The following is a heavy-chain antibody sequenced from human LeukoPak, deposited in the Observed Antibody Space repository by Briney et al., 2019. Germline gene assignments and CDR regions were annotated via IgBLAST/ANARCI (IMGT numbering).Heavy chain of an antibody. CDR3: ARAGSWYHFDF. V-gene: IGHV3-21*01. D-gene: IGHD6-13*01. CDR2: ISSSSSYI. CDR1: GLTFSSYS. J-gene: IGHJ4*02. Sequence: PGGSLRLSCAASGLTFSSYSMNWVRQAPGKGLEWVSSISSSSSYIYYADSVKGRFTISRDNAKNSLYLQMNSLRAEDTAVYYCARAGSWYHFDFWGQGTLVTVSS.